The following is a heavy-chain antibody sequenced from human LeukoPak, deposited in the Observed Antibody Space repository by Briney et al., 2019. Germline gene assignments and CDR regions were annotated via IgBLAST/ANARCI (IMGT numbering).Heavy chain of an antibody. Sequence: GGSLRLSCAASGFTFSSYGMHWVRQAPGKGLEWVAFIRYDGSNKYYADSVKGRLTISRDNSKNTLYLQMNSLRAEDTAVYYCAKDLKGDYSYGLSYWGQGTLVTVSS. V-gene: IGHV3-30*02. CDR2: IRYDGSNK. J-gene: IGHJ4*02. CDR1: GFTFSSYG. D-gene: IGHD5-18*01. CDR3: AKDLKGDYSYGLSY.